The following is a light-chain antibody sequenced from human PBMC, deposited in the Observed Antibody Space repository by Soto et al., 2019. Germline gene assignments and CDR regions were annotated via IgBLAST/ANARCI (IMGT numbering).Light chain of an antibody. CDR3: QQRLNWPPN. J-gene: IGKJ1*01. CDR1: QTVNSR. CDR2: HTS. Sequence: EIVLTQSPATLSSSPGERATLSCRASQTVNSRLAWYQHKPGQAPRLLIYHTSNRATGIPAKFSGSGSGTDFTLTISDLEPADFGLYYCQQRLNWPPNFGQGTKVDIK. V-gene: IGKV3-11*01.